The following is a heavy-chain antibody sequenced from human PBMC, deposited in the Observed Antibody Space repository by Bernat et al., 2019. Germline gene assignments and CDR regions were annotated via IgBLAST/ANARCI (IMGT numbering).Heavy chain of an antibody. D-gene: IGHD1-26*01. Sequence: VQLVESGGGLVQPGGSLRLSCAASGFTFSSYSMNWVRQAPGKGLEWIGSIYYSGSTYYNPSLKSRVTISVDTSKNQFSLKLSSVTAADTAVYYCARHIKSYPRSHFDYWGQGTLVTVSS. CDR3: ARHIKSYPRSHFDY. V-gene: IGHV4-59*05. CDR1: GFTFSSYSMN. J-gene: IGHJ4*02. CDR2: IYYSGST.